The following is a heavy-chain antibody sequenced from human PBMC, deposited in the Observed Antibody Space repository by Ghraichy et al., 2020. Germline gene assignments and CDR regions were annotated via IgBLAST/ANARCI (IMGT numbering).Heavy chain of an antibody. J-gene: IGHJ5*02. CDR2: TYYTGSS. CDR1: GGAITSSSYY. Sequence: SETLSLTCTVCGGAITSSSYYWGWIRQPPGKGLEWIGTTYYTGSSFYNPSLKSRVTISVDRSSNHFSLKLNSVTAADTAVYYCARHWRPGYSGSWRSANCFDPWGQGTLVTVSS. D-gene: IGHD6-13*01. V-gene: IGHV4-39*01. CDR3: ARHWRPGYSGSWRSANCFDP.